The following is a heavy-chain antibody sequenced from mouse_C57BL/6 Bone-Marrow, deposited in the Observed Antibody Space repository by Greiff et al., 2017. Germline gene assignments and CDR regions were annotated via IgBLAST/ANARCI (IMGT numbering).Heavy chain of an antibody. CDR2: ILPGSGST. V-gene: IGHV1-9*01. D-gene: IGHD1-1*01. CDR1: GYTFTGYW. CDR3: ARDSHYYGSSYDYFDY. J-gene: IGHJ2*01. Sequence: VQLQQSGAELMKPGASVKLSCKATGYTFTGYWIEWVKQRPGHGLEWIGEILPGSGSTNYNEKFKGKATFTADTSSNTAYMQLSRLTTEDSAIYYCARDSHYYGSSYDYFDYWGQGTTLTVSS.